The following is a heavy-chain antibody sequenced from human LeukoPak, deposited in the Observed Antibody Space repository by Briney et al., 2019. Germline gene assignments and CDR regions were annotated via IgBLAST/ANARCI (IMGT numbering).Heavy chain of an antibody. D-gene: IGHD3-16*01. V-gene: IGHV4-59*01. Sequence: SETLSLTCTVSGGSISSYYWSWIQQPPGKGLEWIGYIYYSGSTNYNPSLKSRVTISVDTSKNQFSLKLSSVTAADTAVYYCARDPLGGLGLWDYWGQGTLVTASS. CDR2: IYYSGST. J-gene: IGHJ4*02. CDR1: GGSISSYY. CDR3: ARDPLGGLGLWDY.